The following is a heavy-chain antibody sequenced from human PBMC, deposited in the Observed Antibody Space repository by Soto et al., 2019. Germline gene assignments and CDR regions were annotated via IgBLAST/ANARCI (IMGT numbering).Heavy chain of an antibody. J-gene: IGHJ4*02. Sequence: SETLSLTCTVSGGSISSGGYYWSWIRQHPGKGLEWIGYIYYSGSTYYNPYLKSLVTISVDTSKNQFSLNLSSVTAADSAGYSGAREGDGYQYQGGFDYWGQGTLVTVSS. D-gene: IGHD5-12*01. CDR2: IYYSGST. CDR1: GGSISSGGYY. CDR3: AREGDGYQYQGGFDY. V-gene: IGHV4-31*01.